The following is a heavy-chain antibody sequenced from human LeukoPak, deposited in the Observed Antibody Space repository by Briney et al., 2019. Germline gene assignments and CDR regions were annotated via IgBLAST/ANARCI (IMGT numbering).Heavy chain of an antibody. Sequence: SQTLSLTCTVSGGSISSGSYYWSWIRQPAGKGLEWIGRIYTSGSTNYNPSLKCRVTISVDTSKNQFSLKLSSVTAADTAVYYCARGPYIVVVPAANSWFDPWGQGTLVTVSS. CDR2: IYTSGST. D-gene: IGHD2-2*01. CDR1: GGSISSGSYY. J-gene: IGHJ5*02. CDR3: ARGPYIVVVPAANSWFDP. V-gene: IGHV4-61*02.